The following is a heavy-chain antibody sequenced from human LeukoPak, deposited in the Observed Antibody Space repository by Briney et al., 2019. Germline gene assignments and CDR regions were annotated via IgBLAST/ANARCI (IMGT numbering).Heavy chain of an antibody. CDR3: ARKIHLWEFDC. CDR2: INHSGST. Sequence: PSETLSLTCAVYGGSFSGYYWSWIRQPPGKGLEWIGEINHSGSTYYNPSLRSRVTISVDTSKNLFSLKLTSVSAADTAVYYCARKIHLWEFDCWGQGTLVTVSS. CDR1: GGSFSGYY. J-gene: IGHJ4*02. D-gene: IGHD3-3*02. V-gene: IGHV4-34*01.